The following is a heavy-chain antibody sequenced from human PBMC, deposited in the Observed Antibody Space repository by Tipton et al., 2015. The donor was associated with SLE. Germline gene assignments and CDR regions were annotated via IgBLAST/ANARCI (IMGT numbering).Heavy chain of an antibody. V-gene: IGHV4-59*01. CDR1: GGSITRYY. CDR3: ARRPLADDYFWYFDL. J-gene: IGHJ2*01. CDR2: IYSSGST. Sequence: TLSLTCSVSGGSITRYYWSWIRQPPGKGLEWIGYIYSSGSTNYNPSLKSRVTISVDTSKNQFSLKMSSVTAADTAVYCCARRPLADDYFWYFDLWGRGSLVTVSS. D-gene: IGHD2/OR15-2a*01.